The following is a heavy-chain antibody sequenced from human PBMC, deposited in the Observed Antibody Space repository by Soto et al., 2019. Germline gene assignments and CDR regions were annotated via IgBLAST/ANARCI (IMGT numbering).Heavy chain of an antibody. D-gene: IGHD6-25*01. Sequence: PGGSLRLSCAASGFTFSSYAMHWVRQAPGKGLEWVAVISYDGSNKYYADSVKGRFTISRDNSKNTLYLQMNSLRAEDTAVYYCARWGAAEHGMDVWGQGTTVTVSS. J-gene: IGHJ6*02. V-gene: IGHV3-30-3*01. CDR3: ARWGAAEHGMDV. CDR2: ISYDGSNK. CDR1: GFTFSSYA.